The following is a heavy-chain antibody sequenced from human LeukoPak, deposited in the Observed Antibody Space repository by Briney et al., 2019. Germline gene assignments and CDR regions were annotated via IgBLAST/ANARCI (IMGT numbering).Heavy chain of an antibody. V-gene: IGHV3-23*01. J-gene: IGHJ4*02. D-gene: IGHD2-2*01. CDR1: GFTFSSYA. CDR2: IRRTGGST. Sequence: PGGSLRLSCAASGFTFSSYAMSWVRQAPGKGLEWVSAIRRTGGSTYYADSVKGRFTIPRDNSKNTLYLQMNSLRAEDTAVYYCATGERLVPAAMWFDYWGQGTLVTVSS. CDR3: ATGERLVPAAMWFDY.